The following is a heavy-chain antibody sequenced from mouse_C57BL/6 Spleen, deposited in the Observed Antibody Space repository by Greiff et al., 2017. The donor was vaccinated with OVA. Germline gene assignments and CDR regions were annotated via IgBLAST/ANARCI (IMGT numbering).Heavy chain of an antibody. CDR1: GYAFTNYL. CDR3: ARSLGRGGYFDY. D-gene: IGHD4-1*01. J-gene: IGHJ2*01. V-gene: IGHV1-54*01. CDR2: INPGSGGT. Sequence: QVQLQQSGAELVRPGTSVTVSCKASGYAFTNYLIEWVKQRPGQGLEWIGVINPGSGGTNYNEKFKGKATLTADKSSSSAYMQLSSLTSEDSAVYFCARSLGRGGYFDYWGQGTTLTVSS.